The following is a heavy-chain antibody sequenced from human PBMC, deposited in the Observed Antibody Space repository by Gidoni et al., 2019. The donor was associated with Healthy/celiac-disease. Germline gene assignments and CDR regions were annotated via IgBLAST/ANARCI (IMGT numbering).Heavy chain of an antibody. CDR2: ITSKTDGGTT. V-gene: IGHV3-15*07. CDR3: TTSEAVAGPYFDY. J-gene: IGHJ4*02. Sequence: SGFTFSNAWMNWVRQAPGKGLEWVGRITSKTDGGTTDYAAPVKGRFTISRDDSKNTLYLQMNSLKTEDTAVYYCTTSEAVAGPYFDYGGQGTLVTVSS. D-gene: IGHD6-19*01. CDR1: GFTFSNAW.